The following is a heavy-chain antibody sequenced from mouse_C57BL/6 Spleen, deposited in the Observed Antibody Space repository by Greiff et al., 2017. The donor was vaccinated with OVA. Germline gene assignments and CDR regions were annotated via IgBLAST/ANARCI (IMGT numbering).Heavy chain of an antibody. CDR2: IHPNSGST. V-gene: IGHV1-64*01. D-gene: IGHD1-1*01. CDR3: ARGGGSSYPFAY. CDR1: GYTFTSYW. J-gene: IGHJ3*01. Sequence: VQLQQPGAELVKPGASVKLSCKASGYTFTSYWMHWVKQRPGQGLEWIGMIHPNSGSTNYNEKFKSKATLTVDKSSSTAYMQLSSLTSEDSAVYYCARGGGSSYPFAYWGQGTLVTVSA.